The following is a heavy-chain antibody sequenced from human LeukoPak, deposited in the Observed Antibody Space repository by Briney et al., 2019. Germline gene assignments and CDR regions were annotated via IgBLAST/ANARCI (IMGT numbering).Heavy chain of an antibody. V-gene: IGHV3-74*01. D-gene: IGHD2-2*01. J-gene: IGHJ6*02. CDR3: AREYAVPAFYYYYGMDV. CDR2: INSDGSST. CDR1: GFTFSSYW. Sequence: GGSLRLSCAASGFTFSSYWMHWVRQAPGEGLVWVSRINSDGSSTSYADSVKGRFTISRDNAKNTLYLQMNSLRAEDTAVYYCAREYAVPAFYYYYGMDVWGQGTTVTVSS.